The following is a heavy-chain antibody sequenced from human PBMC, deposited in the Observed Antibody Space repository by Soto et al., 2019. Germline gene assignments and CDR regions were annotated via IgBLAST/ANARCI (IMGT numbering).Heavy chain of an antibody. J-gene: IGHJ4*02. V-gene: IGHV3-23*01. CDR2: ISGSDGST. CDR1: GFTFSSYA. Sequence: GGSLRLSCAASGFTFSSYAMSWVRQAPGKGLEWVSAISGSDGSTYHAESVKGRFTISRDNSKNTLYLQMNSLRAEDTAVYYCAKSPKFLLWFGELSGPTYYFDYWGQGTLVTVSS. D-gene: IGHD3-10*01. CDR3: AKSPKFLLWFGELSGPTYYFDY.